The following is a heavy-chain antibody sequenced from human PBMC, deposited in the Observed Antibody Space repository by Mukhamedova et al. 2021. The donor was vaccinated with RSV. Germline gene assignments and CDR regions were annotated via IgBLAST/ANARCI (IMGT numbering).Heavy chain of an antibody. J-gene: IGHJ4*02. CDR3: ARGGGKWDY. CDR2: GNT. Sequence: GNTNYNPSPKSRVTLSVDTSKNQFSLKLGSVSAADTAVYYCARGGGKWDYWGQGTLVTVSS. V-gene: IGHV4-59*09. D-gene: IGHD1-26*01.